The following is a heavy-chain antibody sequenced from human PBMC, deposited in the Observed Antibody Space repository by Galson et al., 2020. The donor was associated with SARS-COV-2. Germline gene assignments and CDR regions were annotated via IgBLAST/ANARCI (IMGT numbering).Heavy chain of an antibody. Sequence: HGESLKISCKASGYSFTNYWLSWVRQMPGKGLELMGRIDPTDSYTYYSPSFQGHVTISVDKSTTTAYLQWSSLKSSDTAMYYCARHNGRVVIEGRLIRYGGQGTLVTVSS. CDR3: ARHNGRVVIEGRLIRY. CDR1: GYSFTNYW. J-gene: IGHJ4*02. CDR2: IDPTDSYT. D-gene: IGHD2-8*02. V-gene: IGHV5-10-1*01.